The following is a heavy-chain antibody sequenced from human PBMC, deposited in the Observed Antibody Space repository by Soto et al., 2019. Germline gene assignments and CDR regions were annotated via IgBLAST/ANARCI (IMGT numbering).Heavy chain of an antibody. CDR3: ARELDPFNGGNSLSLNY. J-gene: IGHJ4*02. V-gene: IGHV1-69*13. D-gene: IGHD2-21*02. Sequence: QVQLVQSGAEVKKPGSSVKVSCKASGGSFSTYGINWVRLAPGQGLEWMGGIIPKFGTTNYAQKFRGRVTITAYESTNTAYMELNYLRSEDTAVYFCARELDPFNGGNSLSLNYWGQGTLVTVSS. CDR2: IIPKFGTT. CDR1: GGSFSTYG.